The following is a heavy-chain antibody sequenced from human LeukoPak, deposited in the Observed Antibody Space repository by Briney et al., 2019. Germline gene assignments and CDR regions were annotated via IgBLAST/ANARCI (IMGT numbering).Heavy chain of an antibody. V-gene: IGHV1-2*02. CDR3: ASLGLYGSGTYFMAPFDY. CDR1: GYTFTGYY. Sequence: ASVKVSCKASGYTFTGYYMHWGRHAPGQGLERRGWINPNSGGTNYAQKFQGTVTMTRDTSISTAYMEMSRLRSDDTAVYYCASLGLYGSGTYFMAPFDYWGQGTLVTVSS. D-gene: IGHD3-10*01. CDR2: INPNSGGT. J-gene: IGHJ4*02.